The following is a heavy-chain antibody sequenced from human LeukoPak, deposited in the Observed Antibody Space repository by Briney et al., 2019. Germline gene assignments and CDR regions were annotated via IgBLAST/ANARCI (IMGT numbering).Heavy chain of an antibody. J-gene: IGHJ6*02. Sequence: GASVKVSCKASGGTFSSYAISWVRQAPGQGLEWMGGIIPIFGTANYAQKFQGRVTITADESTSTAYMELSSLRSEDTAVYYCARDEGVAARPSTGPRSQYYYYYYGMDVWGQGTTVTVSS. CDR3: ARDEGVAARPSTGPRSQYYYYYYGMDV. V-gene: IGHV1-69*13. CDR2: IIPIFGTA. D-gene: IGHD6-6*01. CDR1: GGTFSSYA.